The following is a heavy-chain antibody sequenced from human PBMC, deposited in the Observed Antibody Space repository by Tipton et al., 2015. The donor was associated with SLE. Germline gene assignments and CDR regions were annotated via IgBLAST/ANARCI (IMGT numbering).Heavy chain of an antibody. CDR2: TYYMSKWYN. V-gene: IGHV6-1*01. Sequence: GLVKPSQTLSLTCAISGDSASSNSAAWNWIRQSPSRGLEWLGRTYYMSKWYNDYAVSVKSRIIINPDTSKNQFSLQLTSVTPEDTAVYYCARVWGTGSRGVDYWGQGTLVTVSS. CDR1: GDSASSNSAA. D-gene: IGHD2-2*01. J-gene: IGHJ4*02. CDR3: ARVWGTGSRGVDY.